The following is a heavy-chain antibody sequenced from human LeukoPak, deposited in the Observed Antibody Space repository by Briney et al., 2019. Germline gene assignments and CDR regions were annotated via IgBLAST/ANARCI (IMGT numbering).Heavy chain of an antibody. Sequence: PGGSLRLSCAASGFTLSTYWMSWVRQAPGKGLEWVANIKQDGSEKYYVDSVKGRFTISRDNAKNSLYLQMNSLRAEDTAVYYCASTPTHAGYWGQGTLVTVSS. J-gene: IGHJ4*02. D-gene: IGHD2-8*01. CDR1: GFTLSTYW. CDR3: ASTPTHAGY. CDR2: IKQDGSEK. V-gene: IGHV3-7*01.